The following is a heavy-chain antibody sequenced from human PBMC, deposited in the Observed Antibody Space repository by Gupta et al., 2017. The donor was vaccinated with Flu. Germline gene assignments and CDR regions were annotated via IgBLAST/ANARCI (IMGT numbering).Heavy chain of an antibody. CDR1: GFSSSYAY. V-gene: IGHV3-15*01. J-gene: IGHJ3*01. CDR2: LKREIDDGTA. CDR3: TTDSSGGITFDV. Sequence: EVQLVESGGGRVKPGESFRLFCAASGFSSSYAYTNWVRRAPGKGLEWVGGLKREIDDGTADYAEPVKGRFTISRDDSKNTQWLQKNSLRTEDTAVYYCTTDSSGGITFDVWGQGTPVTVSA. D-gene: IGHD3-10*01.